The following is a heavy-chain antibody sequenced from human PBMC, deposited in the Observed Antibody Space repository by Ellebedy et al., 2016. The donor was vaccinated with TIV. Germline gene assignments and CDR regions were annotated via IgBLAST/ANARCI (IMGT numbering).Heavy chain of an antibody. CDR1: GASISSYY. J-gene: IGHJ5*02. CDR3: ARQKEAAMNWFYP. CDR2: FYSGGST. Sequence: SETLSLTXTVSGASISSYYWSWIRQPAGKGLEWIGRFYSGGSTNYNPSLKSRITMSVDKSENQFSLRLTSVTAADTADYYCARQKEAAMNWFYPWGQGTLVTVSS. V-gene: IGHV4-4*07. D-gene: IGHD2-2*01.